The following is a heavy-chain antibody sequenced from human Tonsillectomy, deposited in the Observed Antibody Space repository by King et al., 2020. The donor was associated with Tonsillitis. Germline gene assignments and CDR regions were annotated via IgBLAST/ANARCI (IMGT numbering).Heavy chain of an antibody. CDR2: INPNSGGT. J-gene: IGHJ4*02. D-gene: IGHD3-16*01. CDR1: GDTFTGYY. CDR3: ARGNYDDVWGNYEVDY. Sequence: QLVQSGAEVKKPGASVKVSCKASGDTFTGYYMHWVRQAPGQGLEWMGWINPNSGGTNYAQKFQGRVTMTRDTSISTAYMELSRLRSDDTAVYYCARGNYDDVWGNYEVDYWGPGTLVTVSS. V-gene: IGHV1-2*02.